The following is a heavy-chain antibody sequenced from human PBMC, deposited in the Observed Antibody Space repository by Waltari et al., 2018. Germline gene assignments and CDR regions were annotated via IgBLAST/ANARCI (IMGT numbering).Heavy chain of an antibody. J-gene: IGHJ4*02. CDR1: GGPISPYY. V-gene: IGHV4-59*01. D-gene: IGHD6-19*01. CDR3: ARVGYTSGSSVSQTEYYFDY. CDR2: VYYSGST. Sequence: QVQLQESGPRLVRPSETLSLICTVSGGPISPYYLSWIRQPPGKGLEWIGNVYYSGSTNYNPSLKSRVTISVDTSKNQFSLRLSSVTAADTAVYYCARVGYTSGSSVSQTEYYFDYWGQGTLVTVSS.